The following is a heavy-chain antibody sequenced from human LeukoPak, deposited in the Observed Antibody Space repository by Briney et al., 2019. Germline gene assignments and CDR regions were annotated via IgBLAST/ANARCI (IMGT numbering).Heavy chain of an antibody. J-gene: IGHJ5*02. Sequence: SETLSLTCAVSGYSMNSDSCWGWIRQPPGKGLEWIGIVCHSGNTYYNPSLKSRVTLPVDTSKNQFSLKLSSVTAADTAVYYCARDRGLVEDSSLDPWGQGTLVTVSS. V-gene: IGHV4-38-2*02. CDR2: VCHSGNT. D-gene: IGHD3-22*01. CDR1: GYSMNSDSC. CDR3: ARDRGLVEDSSLDP.